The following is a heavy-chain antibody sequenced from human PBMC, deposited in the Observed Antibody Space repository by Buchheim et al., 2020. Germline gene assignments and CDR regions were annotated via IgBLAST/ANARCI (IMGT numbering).Heavy chain of an antibody. V-gene: IGHV3-30-3*01. J-gene: IGHJ4*02. CDR1: GFTFSSYA. CDR2: ISYDGSNK. D-gene: IGHD2-8*01. CDR3: ARDLMGYLFDY. Sequence: QVQLVESGGGVVQPGRSLRLSCAASGFTFSSYAMHWVRQAPGKGLEWVAVISYDGSNKYYADSVKGRFTISRDNSKNTLYLQMYSLRDKDTAVYYCARDLMGYLFDYCGQGTL.